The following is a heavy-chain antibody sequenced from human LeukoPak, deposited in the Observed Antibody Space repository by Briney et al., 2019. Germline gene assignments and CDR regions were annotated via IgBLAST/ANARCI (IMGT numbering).Heavy chain of an antibody. CDR1: GGSFSGYG. J-gene: IGHJ4*02. CDR2: INDGGST. CDR3: ARGLWFGDSRPYYYAY. D-gene: IGHD3-10*01. Sequence: SETLSLTCAVYGGSFSGYGWSWIRQPPGKGLEWIGEINDGGSTNYNPSLKSRVTISVDTSMNQFSLKLSSVTAAYTAHYYCARGLWFGDSRPYYYAYWGQGNLVTVST. V-gene: IGHV4-34*01.